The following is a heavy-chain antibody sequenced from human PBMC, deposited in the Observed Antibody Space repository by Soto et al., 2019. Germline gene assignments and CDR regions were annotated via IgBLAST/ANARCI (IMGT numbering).Heavy chain of an antibody. J-gene: IGHJ4*02. Sequence: GGSLRLSCAASGFTFSNYAMSWVRQAPGKGLEWVSGISEGGHVRDYADYVKGRFTISRDNSKNTLYLQMNTLRVEDTAVYYCARKVAGTFPLDCWGQGTLVTVSS. CDR3: ARKVAGTFPLDC. D-gene: IGHD6-19*01. CDR2: ISEGGHVR. CDR1: GFTFSNYA. V-gene: IGHV3-23*01.